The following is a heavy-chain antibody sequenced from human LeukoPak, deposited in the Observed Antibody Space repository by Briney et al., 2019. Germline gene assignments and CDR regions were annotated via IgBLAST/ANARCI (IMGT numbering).Heavy chain of an antibody. D-gene: IGHD3-9*01. CDR1: GFTFSSNG. CDR2: IRYDGSNK. V-gene: IGHV3-30*02. Sequence: PGGSLRLSCAASGFTFSSNGMHWVRQAPGKGLEWVAFIRYDGSNKYYADSVKGRFTISRDNSKNTLYMQMNSLRAEDTAVYYCAKDPANFDWLYRIDYYFEHWGQGTLVIVSS. CDR3: AKDPANFDWLYRIDYYFEH. J-gene: IGHJ4*02.